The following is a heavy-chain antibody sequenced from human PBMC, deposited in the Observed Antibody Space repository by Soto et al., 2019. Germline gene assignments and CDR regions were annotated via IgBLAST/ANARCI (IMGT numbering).Heavy chain of an antibody. CDR2: FSGSGGAT. J-gene: IGHJ4*02. CDR1: GFIASNYA. D-gene: IGHD3-10*01. CDR3: AKAGGDY. Sequence: VQVVESGGGLVQPGGSLRLSCAASGFIASNYAMSWVRQAPGKGLEWVSGFSGSGGATFYADSVKGRFTISRDSSKNTVYLQINRLRVEDTAVYYCAKAGGDYWGQGTVVTVSS. V-gene: IGHV3-23*04.